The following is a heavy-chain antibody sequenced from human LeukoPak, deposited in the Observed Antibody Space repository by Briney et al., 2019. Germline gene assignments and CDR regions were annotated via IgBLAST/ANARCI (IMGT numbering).Heavy chain of an antibody. V-gene: IGHV3-53*05. CDR3: AKDTRGYYYYYMDV. Sequence: GGSLRLSCAASGFSITSNYMSWVRQFPGRGLEWVAVIYGDDETNYSDSVKGRFTISRDNSKNTLYLQMNSLRAEDTAVYYCAKDTRGYYYYYMDVWGKGTTVTVSS. D-gene: IGHD1-1*01. CDR2: IYGDDET. J-gene: IGHJ6*03. CDR1: GFSITSNY.